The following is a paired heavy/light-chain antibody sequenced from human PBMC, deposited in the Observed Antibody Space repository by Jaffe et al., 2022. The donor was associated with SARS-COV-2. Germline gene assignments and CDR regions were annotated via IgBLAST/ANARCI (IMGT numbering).Heavy chain of an antibody. J-gene: IGHJ4*02. CDR3: ARYLARRIDDSAYFDY. Sequence: QVHLQESGPGLVKPSETLSLTCTVSGGSINNYYWSWIRQPPGKGLEWIGNIYYSETSDYKPTNYNPSLESRCTISLDTSKKQFSLRLSSVTAADTAVYYCARYLARRIDDSAYFDYWGQGTLVTVSS. CDR2: IYYSETSDYKPT. CDR1: GGSINNYY. D-gene: IGHD1-1*01. V-gene: IGHV4-59*01.
Light chain of an antibody. CDR1: QSISKY. CDR3: QQSYSAVVT. CDR2: TAS. J-gene: IGKJ4*01. V-gene: IGKV1-39*01. Sequence: DIQMTQSPSSLSASVGDRVTITCRASQSISKYLHWYQQKPGKAPNLLIYTASSLQSEVPSRFSGSGSGTEFTLTISNLQPEDFATYYCQQSYSAVVTFGGGTEVETK.